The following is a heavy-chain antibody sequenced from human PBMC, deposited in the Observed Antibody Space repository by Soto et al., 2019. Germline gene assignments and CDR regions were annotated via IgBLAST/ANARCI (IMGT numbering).Heavy chain of an antibody. CDR2: IYYSGST. J-gene: IGHJ5*02. CDR1: GGSINSSSYY. D-gene: IGHD4-17*01. V-gene: IGHV4-39*01. CDR3: ARRGDYGDYEDNWFDP. Sequence: SETLSLTCTVSGGSINSSSYYWGWISQPPGKGLEWIGSIYYSGSTYYNPSLKSRVTISVDTSKNQFSLKLSSVTAADTAVYYCARRGDYGDYEDNWFDPWGQGTLVTVSS.